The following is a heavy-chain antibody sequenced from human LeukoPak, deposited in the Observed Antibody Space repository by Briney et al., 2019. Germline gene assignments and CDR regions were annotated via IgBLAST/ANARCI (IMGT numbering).Heavy chain of an antibody. Sequence: ASVKVSCKASGYTFTGYYMHWVRQAPGQGLEWMGWINPNSGGTNYAQKFQGRVTMTRDTSISTAYMELSRLRSDDTAVYYCARDRTRTGFSSGWYHDYWGQGTLVTVSS. V-gene: IGHV1-2*02. D-gene: IGHD6-19*01. CDR1: GYTFTGYY. J-gene: IGHJ4*02. CDR2: INPNSGGT. CDR3: ARDRTRTGFSSGWYHDY.